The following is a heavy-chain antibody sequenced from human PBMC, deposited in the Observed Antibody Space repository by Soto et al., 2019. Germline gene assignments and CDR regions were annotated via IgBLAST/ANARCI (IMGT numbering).Heavy chain of an antibody. CDR1: GGTFSSYA. CDR3: GGVGHIVVVPATPDYYYYGMDV. J-gene: IGHJ6*02. V-gene: IGHV1-69*01. CDR2: IIPIFGTA. D-gene: IGHD2-21*02. Sequence: QVQLVQSGAEVKKPGSSVKVSCKASGGTFSSYAISWVRQAPGQGLEWMGGIIPIFGTANYAQKFQGRVTITADESRSTAYMELGSLRSEDTAVYYCGGVGHIVVVPATPDYYYYGMDVWGQGTTVTVSS.